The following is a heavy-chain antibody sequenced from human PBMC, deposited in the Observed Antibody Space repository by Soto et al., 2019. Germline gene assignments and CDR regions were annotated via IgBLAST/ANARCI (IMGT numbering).Heavy chain of an antibody. CDR2: IHPGDSDT. V-gene: IGHV5-51*01. J-gene: IGHJ4*02. CDR3: VRQGLNRMSPVPATSDY. D-gene: IGHD2-15*01. Sequence: GESLKISCKGSGYIFTNYWIAWVRQMPGKGLEWMGIIHPGDSDTRYTPSFHGQVTISVDRSTGPAYLQWSSLGASDTAIYYCVRQGLNRMSPVPATSDYWGQGTLVTVSS. CDR1: GYIFTNYW.